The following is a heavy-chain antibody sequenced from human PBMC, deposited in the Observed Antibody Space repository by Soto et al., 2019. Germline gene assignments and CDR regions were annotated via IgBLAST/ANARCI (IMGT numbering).Heavy chain of an antibody. J-gene: IGHJ5*02. CDR2: IRSKAYGGTT. V-gene: IGHV3-49*04. Sequence: GGTLRLSCTASGFTFGDYAMSWARQAPGKGLEWVGFIRSKAYGGTTEYAASVKGRFTISRDDSKSIAYLQMNSPKTEDTAVYYCPSGKTWINGGFGPCRQGTLVAV. D-gene: IGHD2-2*03. CDR1: GFTFGDYA. CDR3: PSGKTWINGGFGP.